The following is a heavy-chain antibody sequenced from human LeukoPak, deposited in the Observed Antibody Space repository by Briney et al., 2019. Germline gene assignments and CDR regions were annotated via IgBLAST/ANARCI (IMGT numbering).Heavy chain of an antibody. D-gene: IGHD6-13*01. CDR3: ARAGIAAAGRLDR. J-gene: IGHJ5*02. CDR1: GFTFSSYS. Sequence: GGSLRLSCAASGFTFSSYSMNWVRQAPGKGLEWVSSISSSSSYIYYADSVKGRFTISRDNAKISLYLQMNSLRAEDTAVYYCARAGIAAAGRLDRWGQGTLVTVSS. V-gene: IGHV3-21*01. CDR2: ISSSSSYI.